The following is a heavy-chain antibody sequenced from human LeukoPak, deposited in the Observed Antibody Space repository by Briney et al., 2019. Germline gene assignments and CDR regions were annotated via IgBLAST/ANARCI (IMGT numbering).Heavy chain of an antibody. CDR2: MNPNSGNT. V-gene: IGHV1-8*01. J-gene: IGHJ5*02. CDR3: ARAPFTDPTFFDP. CDR1: GYTFTSYD. D-gene: IGHD3-16*01. Sequence: ASVKVSCKASGYTFTSYDINWVRQATGQGLEWMGWMNPNSGNTGYAQKFQGRVTMTRNTSISTAYMELSSLRSEDTAVYYCARAPFTDPTFFDPWGQGTLVTVSS.